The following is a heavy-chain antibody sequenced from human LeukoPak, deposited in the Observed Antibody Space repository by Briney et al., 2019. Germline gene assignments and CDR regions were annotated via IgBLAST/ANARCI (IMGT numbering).Heavy chain of an antibody. Sequence: PSETLSLTCAVSGVSFDDYYWAWVRQTPGKGLEWIGEINHSGYTNDSPPLKSRVTLSIDTSRRQFSLNLRSVTVADAGIYYCTRMTTGHDYWGQGTLVTVSS. D-gene: IGHD4-17*01. J-gene: IGHJ4*02. CDR3: TRMTTGHDY. V-gene: IGHV4-34*01. CDR1: GVSFDDYY. CDR2: INHSGYT.